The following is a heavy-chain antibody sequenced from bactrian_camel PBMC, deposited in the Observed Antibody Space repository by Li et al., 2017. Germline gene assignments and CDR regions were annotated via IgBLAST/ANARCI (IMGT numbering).Heavy chain of an antibody. D-gene: IGHD1*01. CDR3: AQSCTLDWVPPLRDPY. CDR2: MSDGGST. CDR1: GTGSSPRC. Sequence: HVQLVESGGGSVQTGGSLRLSCEASGTGSSPRCMGWFRQAPGKEREAVAIMSDGGSTTYAAAVKGRFTISKDNAKNTVDLQMNNLKPEDTGTYYCAQSCTLDWVPPLRDPYWGQGTQVTVS. V-gene: IGHV3S53*01. J-gene: IGHJ4*01.